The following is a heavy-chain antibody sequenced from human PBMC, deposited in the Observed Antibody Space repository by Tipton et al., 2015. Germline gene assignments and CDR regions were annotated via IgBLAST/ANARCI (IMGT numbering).Heavy chain of an antibody. V-gene: IGHV3-23*01. J-gene: IGHJ6*02. CDR1: GFTFDKHA. Sequence: SLRLSCAASGFTFDKHAMTWVRQAPGKGLEWVSTISGSASSTYYADSVKGRFTISRDDSKNTLYLQMNSLRVEDTAVYFCAKRKAGGRWYGEDSWGLGTTVTVSS. CDR3: AKRKAGGRWYGEDS. CDR2: ISGSASST. D-gene: IGHD6-13*01.